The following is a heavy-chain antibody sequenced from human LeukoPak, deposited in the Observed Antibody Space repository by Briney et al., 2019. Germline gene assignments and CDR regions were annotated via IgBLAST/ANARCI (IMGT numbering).Heavy chain of an antibody. CDR2: ISSSSSYI. CDR1: GFTFSSYS. Sequence: GGSLRLSCAASGFTFSSYSMNWVRQAPGKGLEWVSSISSSSSYIYYADSVKGRFTISRDNAKNSLYLQMNSLRAEDTAVYYCARGDWLITDSYYFDYWGQGTLVTVSS. V-gene: IGHV3-21*01. CDR3: ARGDWLITDSYYFDY. D-gene: IGHD3/OR15-3a*01. J-gene: IGHJ4*02.